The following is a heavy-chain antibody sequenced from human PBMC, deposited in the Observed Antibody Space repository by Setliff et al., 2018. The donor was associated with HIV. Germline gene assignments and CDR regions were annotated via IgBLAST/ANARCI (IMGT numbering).Heavy chain of an antibody. Sequence: SGGSLRLSCTASGFTFSDYYMSWIRQAPGKGLEWVSYISSSSTYTNYLDSVRGRFTISRDDAEKSVYLQMNSLRAEDTAVYYCARAGVVEGYYYYYYMDVWGKGTTVTVSS. J-gene: IGHJ6*03. V-gene: IGHV3-11*06. CDR1: GFTFSDYY. D-gene: IGHD2-15*01. CDR3: ARAGVVEGYYYYYYMDV. CDR2: ISSSSTYT.